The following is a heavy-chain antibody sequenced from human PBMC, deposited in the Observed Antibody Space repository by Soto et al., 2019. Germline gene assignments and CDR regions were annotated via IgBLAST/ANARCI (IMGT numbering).Heavy chain of an antibody. V-gene: IGHV4-59*01. J-gene: IGHJ4*02. D-gene: IGHD4-17*01. CDR2: IYYSGST. CDR1: GGSISSYY. CDR3: ARDPTGDYYFDY. Sequence: QVQLQESGPGLVKPSETLSLTCTVSGGSISSYYWSWIRQPPGKGLEWIGYIYYSGSTNYNPSLTSRVTISVDTSKNQFSLKLSSVTAADTAVYSCARDPTGDYYFDYWGQGTLVTVSS.